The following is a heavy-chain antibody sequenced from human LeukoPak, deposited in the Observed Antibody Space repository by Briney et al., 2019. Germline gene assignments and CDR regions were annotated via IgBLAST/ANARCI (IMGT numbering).Heavy chain of an antibody. D-gene: IGHD3-10*01. CDR2: ISYDGSNK. J-gene: IGHJ4*02. CDR1: GLTFSSYG. V-gene: IGHV3-30*18. CDR3: AKTQGSGSYYKD. Sequence: GRSLRLSCAASGLTFSSYGMHWVRQAPGKGLEWVAVISYDGSNKYYADSVKGRFTISRDNSKNTLYLQMNSLRAEDTAVYYCAKTQGSGSYYKDWGQGTLVTVSS.